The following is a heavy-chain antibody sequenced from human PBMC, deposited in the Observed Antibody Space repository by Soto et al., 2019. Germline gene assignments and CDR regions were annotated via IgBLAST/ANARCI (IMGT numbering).Heavy chain of an antibody. V-gene: IGHV4-39*01. Sequence: QLQLQESGPGLVKPSETLSLTCTVSGGSISSSSYYWGWIRQPPGKGPEWIGSIYYSGSTYYNPSLKSRVTISVDTSENQFSLKLSSVTAADTAVYYCARQVDAVAGTLFDYWGQGTLVTVSS. CDR3: ARQVDAVAGTLFDY. CDR2: IYYSGST. D-gene: IGHD6-19*01. J-gene: IGHJ4*02. CDR1: GGSISSSSYY.